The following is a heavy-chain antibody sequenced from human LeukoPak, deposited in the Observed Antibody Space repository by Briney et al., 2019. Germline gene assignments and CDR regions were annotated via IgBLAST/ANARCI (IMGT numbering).Heavy chain of an antibody. D-gene: IGHD5/OR15-5a*01. V-gene: IGHV5-51*03. Sequence: PGESLKISCEASGYTFTNYWIGWVRQMPGKGLEWMGIIYPGDSDTRYSPSFQGQVTISADKSISTAYLQWSSLKASDTAMYYCARPRSTYYFDYWSQGTLVTVSS. CDR3: ARPRSTYYFDY. J-gene: IGHJ4*02. CDR1: GYTFTNYW. CDR2: IYPGDSDT.